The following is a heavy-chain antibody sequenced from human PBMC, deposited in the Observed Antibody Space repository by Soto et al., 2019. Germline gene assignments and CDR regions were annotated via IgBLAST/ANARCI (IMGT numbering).Heavy chain of an antibody. CDR1: GYTFTSYD. CDR3: ARESTGTTSMDV. CDR2: MNPNSGNT. Sequence: QVQLVQSGAEVKKPEASVKVSCKASGYTFTSYDINGVRQATEQGLVWMGWMNPNSGNTGYAQKFRGRVTMTRNTSINTGYTALRSLRAEDTAVYYCARESTGTTSMDVWGQGTTVTVSS. V-gene: IGHV1-8*01. J-gene: IGHJ6*02. D-gene: IGHD1-1*01.